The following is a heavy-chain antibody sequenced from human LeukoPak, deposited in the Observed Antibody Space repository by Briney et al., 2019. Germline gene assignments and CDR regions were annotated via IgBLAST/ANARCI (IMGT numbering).Heavy chain of an antibody. Sequence: GASVKLSCNVSGYTFTELSMHWVRQAPGKGLELMGGFDPEDGETIYAQKFQGRVTMTEDTSTDTAYMELSSMRSEDTAVYYCATQRYSYGSTDAFDIWGQGTMVTVSS. D-gene: IGHD5-18*01. CDR1: GYTFTELS. CDR3: ATQRYSYGSTDAFDI. J-gene: IGHJ3*02. V-gene: IGHV1-24*01. CDR2: FDPEDGET.